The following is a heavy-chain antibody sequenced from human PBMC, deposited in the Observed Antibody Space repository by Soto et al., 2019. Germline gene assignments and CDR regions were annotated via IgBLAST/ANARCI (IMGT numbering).Heavy chain of an antibody. CDR3: ARLYSYGYYYFDY. CDR2: IYYSGSA. J-gene: IGHJ4*02. D-gene: IGHD5-18*01. V-gene: IGHV4-31*03. CDR1: GDSIRGGPHY. Sequence: SETLSLTCTVSGDSIRGGPHYWTGIRQHPGKGLEWIGYIYYSGSAYYNPSLKSRVSMSVDPSKNQLSLKLSSMTAADTAVYYCARLYSYGYYYFDYWGQGTLVTVSS.